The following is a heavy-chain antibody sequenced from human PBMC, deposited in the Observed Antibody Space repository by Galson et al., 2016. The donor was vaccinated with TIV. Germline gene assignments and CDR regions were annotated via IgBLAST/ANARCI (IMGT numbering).Heavy chain of an antibody. V-gene: IGHV3-23*01. CDR3: ATPFSSSSFSSYYALDV. J-gene: IGHJ6*02. Sequence: SLRLSCAASGFRITNYVMSWVRQAPGKGLEWVSSISGSAISTYYADYVKGRFTISRDYSKNTLYLPLNSLRAEGTALYYCATPFSSSSFSSYYALDVWGQGTTVTGSS. D-gene: IGHD2-2*01. CDR1: GFRITNYV. CDR2: ISGSAIST.